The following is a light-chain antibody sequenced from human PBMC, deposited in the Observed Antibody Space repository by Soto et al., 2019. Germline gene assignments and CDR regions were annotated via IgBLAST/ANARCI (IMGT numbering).Light chain of an antibody. V-gene: IGKV3-20*01. Sequence: EIVLTQSPGTLSLSPGERATLSCRASQSVSNSYIAWYQQKPGQGPRLLIYGASSRATGIPDRFSGSGSGTDFTLTISRLEPEDFAVYYCQQYAGSPSTFGQGTKVEI. J-gene: IGKJ1*01. CDR1: QSVSNSY. CDR3: QQYAGSPST. CDR2: GAS.